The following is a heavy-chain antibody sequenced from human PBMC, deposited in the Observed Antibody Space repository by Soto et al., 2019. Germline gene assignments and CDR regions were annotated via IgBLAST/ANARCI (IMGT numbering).Heavy chain of an antibody. D-gene: IGHD6-19*01. J-gene: IGHJ5*02. Sequence: ASVKVSCKASSETFAIYDITGVRQSPGQGLEWMGWISTYNGNTKYAQNVQGRVSMTTDTSTSTAYMELRSLKSDDTAVYYCARVTRGSGDWFDPWGQGTLVTVSS. CDR3: ARVTRGSGDWFDP. CDR2: ISTYNGNT. CDR1: SETFAIYD. V-gene: IGHV1-18*01.